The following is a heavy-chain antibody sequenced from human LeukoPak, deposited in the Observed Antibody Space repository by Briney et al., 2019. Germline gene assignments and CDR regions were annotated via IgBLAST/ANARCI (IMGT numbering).Heavy chain of an antibody. CDR1: GFTFSSYG. V-gene: IGHV3-33*01. CDR3: ARDLSSSSPY. Sequence: WGSLKLSCAASGFTFSSYGMHWVRQAPGKGLEWVAVIWYDGSNKYYAVSVKGRFTISRDNSKNTLYLQMNSLRAEDTAVYYCARDLSSSSPYWGQGTLVTVSS. CDR2: IWYDGSNK. J-gene: IGHJ4*02. D-gene: IGHD6-6*01.